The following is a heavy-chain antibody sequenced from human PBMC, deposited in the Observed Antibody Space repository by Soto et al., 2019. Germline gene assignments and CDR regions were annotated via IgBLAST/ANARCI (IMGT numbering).Heavy chain of an antibody. CDR2: TYYRSKWYN. J-gene: IGHJ4*02. D-gene: IGHD3-22*01. CDR1: GDSVSSNTAA. Sequence: LPLTCAISGDSVSSNTAAWNWIRQSPSTGLEWLGRTYYRSKWYNDYAVSVKSRITINPDTSNNQFSLPLNSLTPDHTTVYYAAKSFFVVSSGYYLVGINPPAVFASWGQGTMVTVS. V-gene: IGHV6-1*01. CDR3: AKSFFVVSSGYYLVGINPPAVFAS.